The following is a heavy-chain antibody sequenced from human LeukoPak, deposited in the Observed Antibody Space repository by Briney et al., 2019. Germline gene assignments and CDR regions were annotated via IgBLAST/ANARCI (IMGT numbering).Heavy chain of an antibody. V-gene: IGHV1-18*01. CDR2: ISAYNGNT. CDR1: GYTFTSYA. J-gene: IGHJ4*02. Sequence: GASVKVSCKASGYTFTSYAMHWVRQAPGQRLEWMGWISAYNGNTNYAQKLQGRVTMTTDTSTSTAYMELRSLRSDDTAVYYCARSVSGYYYSPHDYWGQGTLVTVSS. CDR3: ARSVSGYYYSPHDY. D-gene: IGHD3-22*01.